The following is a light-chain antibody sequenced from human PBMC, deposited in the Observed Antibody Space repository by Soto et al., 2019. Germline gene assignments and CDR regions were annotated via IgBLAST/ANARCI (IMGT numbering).Light chain of an antibody. CDR2: EVT. V-gene: IGLV2-14*01. Sequence: QSALTQPASVSGSPGQSITISCTGTSSDIGSYNYVSWYQQHPGKAPKLVIFEVTNRPSGVSDRFSGSQSGNTASLTISGLQAEDEADYYCSSYTRSSTLVFGTGTKLTVL. CDR1: SSDIGSYNY. CDR3: SSYTRSSTLV. J-gene: IGLJ1*01.